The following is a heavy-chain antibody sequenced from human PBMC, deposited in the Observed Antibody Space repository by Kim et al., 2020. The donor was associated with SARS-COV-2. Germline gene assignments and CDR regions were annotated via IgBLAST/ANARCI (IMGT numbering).Heavy chain of an antibody. CDR3: ARGAVTTYYYYGMDV. D-gene: IGHD4-17*01. Sequence: PSLKSRVTISVDTSKNQFSLKLSSVTAADTAVYYCARGAVTTYYYYGMDVWGQGTTVTVSS. V-gene: IGHV4-59*09. J-gene: IGHJ6*02.